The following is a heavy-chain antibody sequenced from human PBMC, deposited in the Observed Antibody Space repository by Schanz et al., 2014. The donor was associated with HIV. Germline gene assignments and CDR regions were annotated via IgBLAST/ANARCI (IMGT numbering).Heavy chain of an antibody. CDR3: AKPEYDSSGNSQSHFDY. D-gene: IGHD3-22*01. CDR1: GSTFNNYA. V-gene: IGHV3-23*01. CDR2: ISESGGRT. Sequence: EVQLLDSGGGLVQPGGSLRLSCVASGSTFNNYAMTWVRQAPGKGLEWVSSISESGGRTYYADSVNGRFTISRDKSKNTLYLQMTTLRTEDTAVYYCAKPEYDSSGNSQSHFDYWGQGTLVTVSS. J-gene: IGHJ4*02.